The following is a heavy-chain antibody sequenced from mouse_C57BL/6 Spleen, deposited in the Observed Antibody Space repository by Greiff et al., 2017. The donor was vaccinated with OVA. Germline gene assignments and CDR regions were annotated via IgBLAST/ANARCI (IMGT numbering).Heavy chain of an antibody. J-gene: IGHJ2*01. CDR3: ARYQDSSGSDY. V-gene: IGHV14-2*01. D-gene: IGHD3-2*02. Sequence: EVKLVESGAELVKPGASVKLSCTASGFNIQDYYMPWVKPRTEPGLEWIGRIDPEDGETKYAPKFQGKATITADTSSNTADLQLSSLTSEDTAVYYCARYQDSSGSDYWGQGTTLTVSS. CDR1: GFNIQDYY. CDR2: IDPEDGET.